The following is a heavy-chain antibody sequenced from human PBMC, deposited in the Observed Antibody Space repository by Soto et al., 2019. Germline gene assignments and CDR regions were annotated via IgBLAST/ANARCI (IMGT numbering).Heavy chain of an antibody. D-gene: IGHD3-22*01. CDR3: AKRNYYDSRGYFYPYYFDY. CDR2: ISGSGGNT. Sequence: EVQLLESGGGLVQPGESLRLSCAASGFTFSNYALSWVRQAPGKGLEWVSGISGSGGNTYYADSVKGRLTISRDNSKNTLYLQMNSLRGEDTAVYYCAKRNYYDSRGYFYPYYFDYWGQGTLVTVSS. J-gene: IGHJ4*02. V-gene: IGHV3-23*01. CDR1: GFTFSNYA.